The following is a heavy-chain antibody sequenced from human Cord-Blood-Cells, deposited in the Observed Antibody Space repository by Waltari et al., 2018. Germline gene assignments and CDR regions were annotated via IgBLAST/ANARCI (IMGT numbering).Heavy chain of an antibody. D-gene: IGHD1-20*01. Sequence: DVQLVESGGGLVQPGGSLRLCCAACGLTFSSYAMRWVRQAPGKGLVWVSAVSGRGGITYYADSVKGRFTSSRDNSKNTLYLQMNSLRAEDTAVYYCAKDQDIMGRLTGTDYWGQGTLGTVSS. CDR1: GLTFSSYA. J-gene: IGHJ4*02. CDR3: AKDQDIMGRLTGTDY. CDR2: VSGRGGIT. V-gene: IGHV3-23*04.